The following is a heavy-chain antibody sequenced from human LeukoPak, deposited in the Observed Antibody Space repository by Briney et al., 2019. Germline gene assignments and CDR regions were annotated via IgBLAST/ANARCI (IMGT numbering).Heavy chain of an antibody. CDR2: ISGGVGRT. CDR1: GFTFSSYA. J-gene: IGHJ4*02. V-gene: IGHV3-23*01. CDR3: AKLSSTSYVGYFDY. Sequence: GGSLRLSCAASGFTFSSYAMSWVRQAPGKGLEWVSVISGGVGRTYYADSVKGRFTISRDNSKNTLYLLMNSLRSDDTAVYYCAKLSSTSYVGYFDYWGQGTLVTVSS. D-gene: IGHD6-13*01.